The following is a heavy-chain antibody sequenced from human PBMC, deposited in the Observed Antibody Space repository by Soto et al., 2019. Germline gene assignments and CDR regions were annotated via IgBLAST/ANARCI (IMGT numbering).Heavy chain of an antibody. D-gene: IGHD6-13*01. Sequence: SETLSLTCTVSGGSMSSYFWSWIRQPPGRGLEWIGYISDSGSTNYKTSLKSRVTISVDTSKNQFSLKVTSVTAADTAVYYCARGGSSSWYGFYFFDNWGSGTLVTVSS. CDR3: ARGGSSSWYGFYFFDN. CDR2: ISDSGST. J-gene: IGHJ4*02. CDR1: GGSMSSYF. V-gene: IGHV4-59*12.